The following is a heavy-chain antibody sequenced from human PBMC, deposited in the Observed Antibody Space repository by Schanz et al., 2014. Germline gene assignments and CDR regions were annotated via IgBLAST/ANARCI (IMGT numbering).Heavy chain of an antibody. CDR2: ISGTGSTP. CDR1: GFSFSSYS. Sequence: VQLVESGGGLVQPGESLRLSCAVSGFSFSSYSMSWVRQAPGKGLDWVSIISGTGSTPYYADSVKGRYTISRDNSKNTPYLQMNSLRAEDTAIYYCAKGRTVWSGSDRKYYFDYWGQGTLVTVSS. V-gene: IGHV3-23*04. CDR3: AKGRTVWSGSDRKYYFDY. D-gene: IGHD1-26*01. J-gene: IGHJ4*02.